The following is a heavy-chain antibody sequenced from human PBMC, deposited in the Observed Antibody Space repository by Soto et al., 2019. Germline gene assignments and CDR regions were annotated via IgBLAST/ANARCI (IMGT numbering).Heavy chain of an antibody. D-gene: IGHD1-1*01. Sequence: GGSQRLSYAASGFTLGDSRVSWVRQAPGKGLEWVANIKQDGSDTYYVDSVKGRFTISRDNAKNSLYLQMNSLRAEDTAVYYCATDLGTTMARHWGQGTLVTVSS. CDR2: IKQDGSDT. CDR1: GFTLGDSR. V-gene: IGHV3-7*04. CDR3: ATDLGTTMARH. J-gene: IGHJ4*02.